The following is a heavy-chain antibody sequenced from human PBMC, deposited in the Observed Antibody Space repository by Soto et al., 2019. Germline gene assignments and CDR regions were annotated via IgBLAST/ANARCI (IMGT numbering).Heavy chain of an antibody. D-gene: IGHD5-12*01. CDR3: ATNEGRDGYSFDY. CDR1: GVTFSRQD. Sequence: QVQLVQSGAEVKKPGSSVKVSCKASGVTFSRQDMRWVRQAPGQGLEWMGGIIPIFGTPQYAEKFQDRVTITADESTSTAEMELSRLTSEDTAVYYWATNEGRDGYSFDYWGQGTLVTVSS. J-gene: IGHJ4*02. CDR2: IIPIFGTP. V-gene: IGHV1-69*01.